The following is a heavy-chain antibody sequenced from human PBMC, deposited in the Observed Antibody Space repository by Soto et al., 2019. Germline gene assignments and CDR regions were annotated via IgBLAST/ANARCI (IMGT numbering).Heavy chain of an antibody. V-gene: IGHV2-5*02. Sequence: QITLRESGPTLMKPTQTLTLTCTFSGFSLSTSGVGVGWIRQPPGKALEWLALIFWDDDKRYSPSLMSRLTITKDTSNTQEVLTLPNTEPVDTATYYCAHRPVAAAEPGSNCVAPWGQGTLVTVSS. J-gene: IGHJ5*02. D-gene: IGHD6-13*01. CDR2: IFWDDDK. CDR1: GFSLSTSGVG. CDR3: AHRPVAAAEPGSNCVAP.